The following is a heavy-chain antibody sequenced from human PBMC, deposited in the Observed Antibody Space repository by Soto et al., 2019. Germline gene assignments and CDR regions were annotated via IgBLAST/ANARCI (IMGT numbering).Heavy chain of an antibody. Sequence: PGGSLRLSCAASGFTFSSYSMNWVRQAPGKGLEWVSSISSSSSYIYYADSVKGRFTISRDNAKNSLYLQMNSLRAEDTAVYYCARATYYYDSSGYYSPPRVDYWGQGTLVTVSS. D-gene: IGHD3-22*01. V-gene: IGHV3-21*01. CDR3: ARATYYYDSSGYYSPPRVDY. CDR2: ISSSSSYI. CDR1: GFTFSSYS. J-gene: IGHJ4*02.